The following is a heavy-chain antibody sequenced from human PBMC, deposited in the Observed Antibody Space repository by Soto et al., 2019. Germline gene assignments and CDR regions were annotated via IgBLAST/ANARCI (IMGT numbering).Heavy chain of an antibody. CDR2: ISGSGGST. Sequence: PGGSMRLSCAASGLTFSSYAMSWVRQAQGKGLEWVSAISGSGGSTYYADSVKGRFTISRDNSKNTLYLQMNSLRAEDTAVYYCTKDNGVVVTAMYYYYYYGMDVWGQGTTVTVSS. CDR1: GLTFSSYA. CDR3: TKDNGVVVTAMYYYYYYGMDV. D-gene: IGHD2-21*02. J-gene: IGHJ6*02. V-gene: IGHV3-23*01.